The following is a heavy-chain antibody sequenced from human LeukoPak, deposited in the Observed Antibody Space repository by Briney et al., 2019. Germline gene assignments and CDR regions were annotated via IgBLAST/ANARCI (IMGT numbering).Heavy chain of an antibody. Sequence: GASVKVSCKASGYTFTGYYMHWVRQALGQGLEWMGWINPNSGGTNYAQKFQGRVTMTRDTSISTAYMELSRLRSDDTAVYYCARDLGFCGGDCYFAYWGQGTLVTVSS. CDR2: INPNSGGT. J-gene: IGHJ4*02. CDR1: GYTFTGYY. D-gene: IGHD2-21*02. CDR3: ARDLGFCGGDCYFAY. V-gene: IGHV1-2*02.